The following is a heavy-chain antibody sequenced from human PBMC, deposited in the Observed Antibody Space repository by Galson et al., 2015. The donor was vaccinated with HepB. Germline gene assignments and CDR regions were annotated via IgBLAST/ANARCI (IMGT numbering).Heavy chain of an antibody. V-gene: IGHV3-33*01. CDR3: ARDLGVPHCGSTNCPIGY. CDR2: IWWDGKNQ. Sequence: SLRLSCAASGFFFSSYGMNWVRQAPGKGLEWVALIWWDGKNQYYEDSVKGRFTISRDNSNNMLYLQMNSLRVEDTAVYYCARDLGVPHCGSTNCPIGYWGQGTMVTVSS. D-gene: IGHD2-2*01. CDR1: GFFFSSYG. J-gene: IGHJ4*02.